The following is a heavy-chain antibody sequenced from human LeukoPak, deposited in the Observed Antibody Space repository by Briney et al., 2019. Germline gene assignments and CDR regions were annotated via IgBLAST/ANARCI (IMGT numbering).Heavy chain of an antibody. J-gene: IGHJ5*02. CDR3: ARGNIVANNWFDP. Sequence: GGSLRLSCAASGFTFSSYWMSWVRQAPGKGLEWVANIKQDGSEKYYVDSVKGRFTISRDNAKNSLYLQMNSLRAEDTAAYYCARGNIVANNWFDPWGQGTLVTVSS. V-gene: IGHV3-7*01. D-gene: IGHD5-12*01. CDR2: IKQDGSEK. CDR1: GFTFSSYW.